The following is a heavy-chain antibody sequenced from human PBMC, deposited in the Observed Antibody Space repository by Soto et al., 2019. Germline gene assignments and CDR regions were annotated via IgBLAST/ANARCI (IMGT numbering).Heavy chain of an antibody. CDR2: IYTSGST. CDR3: ARGVVWFGESYYGMDV. D-gene: IGHD3-10*01. CDR1: GGSISSYY. Sequence: TLSLTCTVSGGSISSYYWSWIRQPAGKGLEWIGRIYTSGSTNYNPSLKSRVTMSVDTSKNQFSLKLSSVTAADTAVYYCARGVVWFGESYYGMDVWGQGTTVTVPS. J-gene: IGHJ6*02. V-gene: IGHV4-4*07.